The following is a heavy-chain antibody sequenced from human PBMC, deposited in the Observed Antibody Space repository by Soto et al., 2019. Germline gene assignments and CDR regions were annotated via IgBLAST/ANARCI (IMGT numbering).Heavy chain of an antibody. V-gene: IGHV1-46*01. CDR1: GYTVTSYY. Sequence: ASVKVSCKASGYTVTSYYMHWVRQAPGQGLEWMGIINPSGGSTSYAQKFQGRVTMTRDTSTSTVYMELSSLRSEDTAVYYCASCPLGGVTTLSPCAFDIWGKGTMVTVSS. CDR3: ASCPLGGVTTLSPCAFDI. J-gene: IGHJ3*02. CDR2: INPSGGST. D-gene: IGHD4-17*01.